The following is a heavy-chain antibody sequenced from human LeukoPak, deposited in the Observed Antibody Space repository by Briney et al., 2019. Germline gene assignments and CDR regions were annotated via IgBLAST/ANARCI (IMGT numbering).Heavy chain of an antibody. D-gene: IGHD3-9*01. V-gene: IGHV1-2*02. CDR2: INPNSGGT. CDR1: GYTFTGYY. CDR3: ARADDILTGPAPWFDP. Sequence: VASVKVSCKASGYTFTGYYMHWVRQAPGQGLEWVGWINPNSGGTNYAQKFQGRVTMTRDTSISTAYMELSRLRSDDTAVYYCARADDILTGPAPWFDPWGQGTLVTVSS. J-gene: IGHJ5*02.